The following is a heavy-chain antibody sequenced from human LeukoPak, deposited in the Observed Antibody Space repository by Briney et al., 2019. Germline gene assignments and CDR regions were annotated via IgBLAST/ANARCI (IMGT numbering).Heavy chain of an antibody. J-gene: IGHJ4*02. CDR2: ISGSGGST. CDR1: GFTFSSYA. D-gene: IGHD3-22*01. V-gene: IGHV3-23*01. Sequence: PGGSLRLSCAASGFTFSSYAMSWVRQAPGKGLEWVSAISGSGGSTYYADSVKGRFTISRDNSKNALYLQMNSLRAVDTAVYYCAKARPYYDSSGYPLYFDYWGQGTLVTVSS. CDR3: AKARPYYDSSGYPLYFDY.